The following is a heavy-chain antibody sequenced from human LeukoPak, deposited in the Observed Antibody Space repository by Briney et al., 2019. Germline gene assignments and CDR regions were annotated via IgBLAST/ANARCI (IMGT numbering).Heavy chain of an antibody. V-gene: IGHV4-59*01. D-gene: IGHD2-2*02. J-gene: IGHJ5*02. CDR1: GGSISSYY. CDR3: ARLVSKYCSSTSCYSSWFDP. Sequence: SETLSLTCTVPGGSISSYYWSWIRQPPGKGLEWIGYIYYSGSTNYNPSLKSRVTISVDTSKNQFSLKLSSVTAADTAVYYCARLVSKYCSSTSCYSSWFDPWGQGTLVTVSS. CDR2: IYYSGST.